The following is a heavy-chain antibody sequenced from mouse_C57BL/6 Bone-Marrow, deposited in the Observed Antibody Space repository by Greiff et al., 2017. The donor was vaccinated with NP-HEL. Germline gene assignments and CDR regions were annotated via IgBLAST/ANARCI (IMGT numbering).Heavy chain of an antibody. V-gene: IGHV5-6*02. D-gene: IGHD1-1*02. CDR2: ISSGGSYT. CDR3: ARRTIRYFDV. CDR1: GFTFSSYG. J-gene: IGHJ1*03. Sequence: EVKVVESGGDLVKPGGSLKLSCAASGFTFSSYGMSWVRQTPDKRLEWVATISSGGSYTYYPDSVKGRFTISRDNAKNTLYLQMSSLKSEDTAMYYCARRTIRYFDVWGTGTTVTVSS.